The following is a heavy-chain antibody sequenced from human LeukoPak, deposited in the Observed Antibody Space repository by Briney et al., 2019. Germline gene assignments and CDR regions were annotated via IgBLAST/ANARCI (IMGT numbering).Heavy chain of an antibody. D-gene: IGHD6-13*01. V-gene: IGHV4-4*07. Sequence: SETLSLTCNVSGASISDYYWSWIRQSAGKGLEWIGRIYAAETDFNPSLKSRLTMSIDTSKNQFSLKLRSVTAADTAVYYCARVVAAAGNNWFDPWGQGTLVTVSS. J-gene: IGHJ5*02. CDR1: GASISDYY. CDR2: IYAAET. CDR3: ARVVAAAGNNWFDP.